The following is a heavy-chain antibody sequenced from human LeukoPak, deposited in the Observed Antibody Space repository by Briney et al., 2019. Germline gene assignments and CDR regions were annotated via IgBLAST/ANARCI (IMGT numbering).Heavy chain of an antibody. CDR1: GGTFSSYA. CDR3: ARGSGSGWYYYYYGMDV. CDR2: INPSGGST. D-gene: IGHD6-19*01. J-gene: IGHJ6*02. V-gene: IGHV1-46*01. Sequence: ASVKVSCKASGGTFSSYAITWVRQAPGQGLEWMGIINPSGGSTSYAQKFQGRVTMTRDTSTSTVYMELSSLRSEDTAVYYCARGSGSGWYYYYYGMDVWGQGTTVTVSS.